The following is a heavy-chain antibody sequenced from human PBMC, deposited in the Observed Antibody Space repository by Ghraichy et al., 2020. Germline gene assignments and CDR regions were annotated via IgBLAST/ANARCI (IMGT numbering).Heavy chain of an antibody. CDR2: INKDGSES. V-gene: IGHV3-7*01. Sequence: WLANINKDGSESYHVDSVKGRFTISRDNARNSLYLQMSSLAAEDTAVYYCARNRATNDYWGQLTLVTV. D-gene: IGHD2-8*01. CDR3: ARNRATNDY. J-gene: IGHJ4*02.